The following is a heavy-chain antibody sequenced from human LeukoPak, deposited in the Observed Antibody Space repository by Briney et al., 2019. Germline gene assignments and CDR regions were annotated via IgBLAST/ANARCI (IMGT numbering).Heavy chain of an antibody. CDR3: TTGVRQLWFNDAFDI. CDR1: GFTFSNAW. J-gene: IGHJ3*02. V-gene: IGHV3-15*01. CDR2: IKSKTDGGTT. D-gene: IGHD5-18*01. Sequence: PGGSLRLSCAASGFTFSNAWMSWVRQAPGKGLEWVCRIKSKTDGGTTDYAAPVKGRFTISRDDSKNTLYLQMNSLKTEDTAVYDCTTGVRQLWFNDAFDIWGQGTMVTVSS.